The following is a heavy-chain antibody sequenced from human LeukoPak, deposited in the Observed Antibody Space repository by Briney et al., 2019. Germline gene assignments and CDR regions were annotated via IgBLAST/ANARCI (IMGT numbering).Heavy chain of an antibody. CDR3: ARGLGYCTSTTCLLPFDY. CDR1: GFTVSSNY. J-gene: IGHJ4*02. D-gene: IGHD2-2*01. Sequence: PGGSLRLSCAASGFTVSSNYMIWVRQAPGKGLECVSVIYSGGSTYYADSVKGRFTVSRDNSKNTLYLQMNSLRAEDTAMYYCARGLGYCTSTTCLLPFDYWGQGTLVTVSS. CDR2: IYSGGST. V-gene: IGHV3-53*01.